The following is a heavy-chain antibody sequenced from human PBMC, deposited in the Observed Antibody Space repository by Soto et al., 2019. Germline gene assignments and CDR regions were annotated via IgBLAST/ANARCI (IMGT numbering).Heavy chain of an antibody. J-gene: IGHJ6*04. CDR1: GYPFTGYY. V-gene: IGHV1-2*02. D-gene: IGHD2-15*01. Sequence: SSVKVSCKASGYPFTGYYMHWVRQAPGQGLEWMGWINPNSGGTNYAQKFQGRVTMTRDTSISTAYMELSRLRSDDTAVYYCARDSPAAKGAPYYYYYYVMDVWGKGTTVTVSS. CDR3: ARDSPAAKGAPYYYYYYVMDV. CDR2: INPNSGGT.